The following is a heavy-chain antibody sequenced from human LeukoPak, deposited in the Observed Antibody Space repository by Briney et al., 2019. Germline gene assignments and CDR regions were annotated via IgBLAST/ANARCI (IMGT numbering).Heavy chain of an antibody. CDR3: ARVNNFDDF. J-gene: IGHJ4*02. Sequence: PGGSLRLSCAASGFTFGSFGIHWVRQAPGKGLEWVAAISPDGNIDYYSDSVKGRFTVSRDNSKNMIYLQMNSLRGEDSAVYYCARVNNFDDFWGQGTLVTVSS. CDR2: ISPDGNID. CDR1: GFTFGSFG. V-gene: IGHV3-30*03. D-gene: IGHD1/OR15-1a*01.